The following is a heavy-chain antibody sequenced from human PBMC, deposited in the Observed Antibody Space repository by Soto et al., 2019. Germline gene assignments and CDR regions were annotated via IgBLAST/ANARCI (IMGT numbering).Heavy chain of an antibody. CDR3: ASVSVPGLYGEDV. Sequence: QVQLVQSGAEVKKPGSSVKVSCKASGGTFGNYAVSWVRQAPGQGLEWMGKIMPVFGTVNYAQKLQGRVTITVDKFTNTAYMELSSLRSGDTAVYYCASVSVPGLYGEDVWGQGTTVAVSS. V-gene: IGHV1-69*06. J-gene: IGHJ6*02. CDR2: IMPVFGTV. CDR1: GGTFGNYA. D-gene: IGHD2-2*01.